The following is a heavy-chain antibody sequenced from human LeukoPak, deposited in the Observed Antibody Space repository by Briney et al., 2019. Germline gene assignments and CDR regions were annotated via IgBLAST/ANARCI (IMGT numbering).Heavy chain of an antibody. V-gene: IGHV1-18*01. CDR1: GYTFTSYG. CDR3: AKSHDYGDYVVDY. D-gene: IGHD4-17*01. Sequence: ASVNVSCKASGYTFTSYGISWVRQAPGQGLEWLRWISAYNGNTTYAQKLQRRVTLTTDTSTSTAYMELRSLISDDTAVYYCAKSHDYGDYVVDYWGQGTLVTVSS. CDR2: ISAYNGNT. J-gene: IGHJ4*02.